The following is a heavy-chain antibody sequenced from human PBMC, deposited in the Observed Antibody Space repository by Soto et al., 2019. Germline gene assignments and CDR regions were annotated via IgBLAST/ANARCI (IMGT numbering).Heavy chain of an antibody. Sequence: QVQLQESGPGLVKPSETLSLTCTVSGGSISSYYWTWIRQPPGKGLEWIGFIYNSGSTHYNPSLRRRFTISVDTAKNQFSLKLRSVTAADTAVYYCASMGYHYGSGSYPLDYWGHGTLVTVSS. D-gene: IGHD3-10*01. V-gene: IGHV4-59*08. CDR1: GGSISSYY. CDR2: IYNSGST. J-gene: IGHJ4*01. CDR3: ASMGYHYGSGSYPLDY.